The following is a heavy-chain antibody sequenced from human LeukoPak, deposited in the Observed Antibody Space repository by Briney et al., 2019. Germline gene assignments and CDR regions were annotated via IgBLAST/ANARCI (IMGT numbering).Heavy chain of an antibody. D-gene: IGHD6-13*01. CDR1: GGSISSYY. CDR3: ARVPVGAAGRYYYYYMDV. Sequence: PSETLSLTCTVSGGSISSYYWSWIRQPAGKGLEWIGRIYTSGSTNYNPPLKSRVTMSVDTSKNQFSLKLSSVTAADTAVYYCARVPVGAAGRYYYYYMDVWGKGTTVTVSS. V-gene: IGHV4-4*07. CDR2: IYTSGST. J-gene: IGHJ6*03.